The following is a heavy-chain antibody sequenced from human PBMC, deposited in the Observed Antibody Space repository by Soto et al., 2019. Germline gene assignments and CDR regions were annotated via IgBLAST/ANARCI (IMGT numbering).Heavy chain of an antibody. Sequence: QVQLQQWGAGLLKPSETLSLTCGVYGGSFSGYYWSWIRQPPGKGLEWIGEVNHSGSTNYNPSLKSRVTISVDTSKHQFSLKLSSVTAEDTALYSCARKYLPSYGSGSPYCMDVWGQGTTVTVSS. D-gene: IGHD3-10*01. V-gene: IGHV4-34*01. J-gene: IGHJ6*02. CDR1: GGSFSGYY. CDR3: ARKYLPSYGSGSPYCMDV. CDR2: VNHSGST.